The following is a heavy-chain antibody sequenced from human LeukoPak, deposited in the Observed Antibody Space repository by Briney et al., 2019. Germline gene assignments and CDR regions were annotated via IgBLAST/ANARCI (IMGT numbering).Heavy chain of an antibody. Sequence: PSETLSLXCAVSGYSISSGYYWGWIRQPPGKGLEWIGSIYHSGSTYYNPSLKSRVTISVDTSKNQFSLKLSSVTAADTAVYYCARTGDSGYGDYWGQGTLVTVSS. V-gene: IGHV4-38-2*01. CDR2: IYHSGST. D-gene: IGHD5-12*01. CDR3: ARTGDSGYGDY. CDR1: GYSISSGYY. J-gene: IGHJ4*02.